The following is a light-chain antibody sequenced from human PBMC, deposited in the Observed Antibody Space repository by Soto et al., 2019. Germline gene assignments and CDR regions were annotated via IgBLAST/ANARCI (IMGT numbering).Light chain of an antibody. CDR2: SNN. CDR3: GAWDGSLNGVV. J-gene: IGLJ3*02. V-gene: IGLV1-44*01. CDR1: NSNIGSNT. Sequence: QSALTQPPSASGTPGQRVTISCSGSNSNIGSNTVNWYQQFPGAAPKLLVYSNNLRPSGVPARFSGSKSGTSASLAISGLQSEDESDYYCGAWDGSLNGVVFGGGTKLTVL.